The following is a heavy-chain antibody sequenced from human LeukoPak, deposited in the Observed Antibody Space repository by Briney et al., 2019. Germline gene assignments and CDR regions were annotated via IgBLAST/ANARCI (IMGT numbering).Heavy chain of an antibody. CDR2: ISRRGGTT. Sequence: GGSLRLSCAASGFTLSTYTMGWVRQAPGKGLEWVSDISRRGGTTSYTESVMGRFTISRDDSENTLYLQMNSLRAEDTATYYCARAGDASWYDYWGQGTLVTVSS. V-gene: IGHV3-23*01. CDR1: GFTLSTYT. CDR3: ARAGDASWYDY. J-gene: IGHJ4*02. D-gene: IGHD6-13*01.